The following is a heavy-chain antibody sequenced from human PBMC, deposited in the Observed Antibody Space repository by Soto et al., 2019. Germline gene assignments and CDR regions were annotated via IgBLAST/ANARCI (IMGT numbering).Heavy chain of an antibody. V-gene: IGHV3-7*01. J-gene: IGHJ4*02. D-gene: IGHD3-10*01. CDR3: ARINYYGSGTLDSGSDY. Sequence: GGSLRLSCATSRFTFGSYWMSWVRQAPGKGLEWVANIKQDGSEKYYVDSVKGRFTISRDNAKNSLYLQMNSLRAEDTAVYYCARINYYGSGTLDSGSDYWGLGTLVTVSS. CDR1: RFTFGSYW. CDR2: IKQDGSEK.